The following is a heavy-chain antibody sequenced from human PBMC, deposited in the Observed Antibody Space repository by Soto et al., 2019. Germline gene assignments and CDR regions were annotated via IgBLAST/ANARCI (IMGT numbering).Heavy chain of an antibody. V-gene: IGHV3-21*01. J-gene: IGHJ4*02. Sequence: GGSLRLSCAASGFTFSSYSMNWVRQAPGKGLEWVSSISSSSSYIYYADSMKGRFTISRDNAKNSLYLQMNSLRAEDTAVYYCARDIAHSSSWYWGQGTLVTVSS. CDR1: GFTFSSYS. D-gene: IGHD6-13*01. CDR3: ARDIAHSSSWY. CDR2: ISSSSSYI.